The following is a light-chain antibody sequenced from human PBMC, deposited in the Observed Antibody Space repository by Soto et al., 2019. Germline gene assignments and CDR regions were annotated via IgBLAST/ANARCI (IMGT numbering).Light chain of an antibody. CDR2: DAS. Sequence: EIVLTQSPATLPLSPGERATLSCRASQGVSSYLGWYQQKPGQAPRLLIYDASNRATDIPARFSGSGSGTDFTLTISSLEPEDFAVYYCQQRSDWPLTFGGGTKVDIK. CDR3: QQRSDWPLT. J-gene: IGKJ4*01. V-gene: IGKV3-11*01. CDR1: QGVSSY.